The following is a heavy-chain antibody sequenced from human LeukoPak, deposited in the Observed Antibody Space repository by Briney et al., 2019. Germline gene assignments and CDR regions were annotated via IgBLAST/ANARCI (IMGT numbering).Heavy chain of an antibody. J-gene: IGHJ6*02. D-gene: IGHD3-22*01. V-gene: IGHV3-30*18. CDR1: GFIFSSYG. Sequence: GGSLRLSCAASGFIFSSYGMHWVRQAPGKGLEWVAVISYDGSNKYYADSVKGRFTISRDNSKNTLYLQMNSLRAEDTAVYYCAKSGYDSSGYPTYGMDVWGQGTTVTVSS. CDR2: ISYDGSNK. CDR3: AKSGYDSSGYPTYGMDV.